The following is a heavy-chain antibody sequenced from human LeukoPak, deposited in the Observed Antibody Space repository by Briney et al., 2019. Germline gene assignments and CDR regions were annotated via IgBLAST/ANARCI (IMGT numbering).Heavy chain of an antibody. CDR3: GGGRSSGYYPIDY. D-gene: IGHD3-22*01. V-gene: IGHV3-48*03. Sequence: PGGSLRLSCAASGFTFSSFEMNWVRQVPGKGLEWVSYISSSGSTIYYADSVKGRFTISRDNAKNSLYLQMSSLRPEDTAFYYCGGGRSSGYYPIDYWGQGTLVTVSS. CDR2: ISSSGSTI. CDR1: GFTFSSFE. J-gene: IGHJ4*02.